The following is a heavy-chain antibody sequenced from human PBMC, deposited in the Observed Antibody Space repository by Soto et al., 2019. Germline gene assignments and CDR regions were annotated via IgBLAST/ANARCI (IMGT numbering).Heavy chain of an antibody. CDR2: ISSSSSTI. CDR1: GFTFSSYS. Sequence: GGSLRLSCAASGFTFSSYSMNWVRQAPGKGLEWVSYISSSSSTIYYADSVKGRFTISRDNAKNSLYLQMNSLRAEDTAVYYCARDATYYDFWSGYYPNYYYYYYMDVWGKGTTVTVSS. CDR3: ARDATYYDFWSGYYPNYYYYYYMDV. J-gene: IGHJ6*03. V-gene: IGHV3-48*01. D-gene: IGHD3-3*01.